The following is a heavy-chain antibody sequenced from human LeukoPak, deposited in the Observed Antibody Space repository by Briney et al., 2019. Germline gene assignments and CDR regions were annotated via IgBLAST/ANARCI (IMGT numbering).Heavy chain of an antibody. V-gene: IGHV4-59*01. D-gene: IGHD3-10*01. CDR3: AREWSSFDY. CDR2: ISSSWNT. CDR1: GGSISSYK. J-gene: IGHJ4*02. Sequence: PSETLSLTCTVSGGSISSYKWSWIRQPPGKGLEWIGYISSSWNTNYNPSLKSRVTISLDTSKNQFSLKLTSVTAADTALYYCAREWSSFDYWGQGTLVTVSS.